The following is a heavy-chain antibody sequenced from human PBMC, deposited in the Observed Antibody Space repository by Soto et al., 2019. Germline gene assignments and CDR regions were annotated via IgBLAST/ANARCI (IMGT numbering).Heavy chain of an antibody. D-gene: IGHD2-2*01. CDR3: ARDHVPAAIWAYYMDV. CDR2: ISSSGSTI. Sequence: GGSLRLSCAASGFTFSDYYMSWIRQAPGKGLEWVSYISSSGSTIYYADSVKGRFTISRDNAKNSLYLQMNSLRAEDTAVYYCARDHVPAAIWAYYMDVWGKGTTVTVSS. V-gene: IGHV3-11*01. J-gene: IGHJ6*03. CDR1: GFTFSDYY.